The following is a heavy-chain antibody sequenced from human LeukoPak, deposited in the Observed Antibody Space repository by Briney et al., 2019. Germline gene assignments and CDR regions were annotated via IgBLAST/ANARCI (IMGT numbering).Heavy chain of an antibody. CDR1: GGSLSGYY. J-gene: IGHJ4*02. Sequence: PSETLSLTCAVYGGSLSGYYWSWIRQPPGKGLEWIGEINHSGSTNYNPSLKSRVTISVDKSKNQFSLKLSSVTAADTAVYYCARGYLGIDYWGQGTLVTVSS. CDR3: ARGYLGIDY. V-gene: IGHV4-34*01. CDR2: INHSGST. D-gene: IGHD1-14*01.